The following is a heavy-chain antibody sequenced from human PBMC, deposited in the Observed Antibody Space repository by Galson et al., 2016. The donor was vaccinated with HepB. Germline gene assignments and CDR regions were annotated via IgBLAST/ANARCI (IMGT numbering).Heavy chain of an antibody. D-gene: IGHD6-13*01. CDR3: ARGQHTAMDV. CDR2: AYQRSSWTN. V-gene: IGHV6-1*01. J-gene: IGHJ6*02. CDR1: GDSVSRTGPA. Sequence: CAISGDSVSRTGPAWNWLRQSPSRGLEWLGRAYQRSSWTNDYSESVKSRITISPDTSKNQFSLQLNSVTPEDTAVYYWARGQHTAMDVWGQGTTVTVSS.